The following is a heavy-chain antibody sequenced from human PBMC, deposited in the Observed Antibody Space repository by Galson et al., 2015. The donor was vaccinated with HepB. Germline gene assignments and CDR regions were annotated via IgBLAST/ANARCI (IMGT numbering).Heavy chain of an antibody. V-gene: IGHV4-4*08. Sequence: ETLSLTCTVSGASMTSWHWSWIRQPPGKGLEWIGYIYSSGSPNYNPSFQSRVSMSIDRSQSQFSLSLTSVTAADTAVYCCATLPGRYYFETGGYFAYWEDFWGPGTLVTVSS. CDR1: GASMTSWH. D-gene: IGHD3-22*01. CDR3: ATLPGRYYFETGGYFAYWEDF. J-gene: IGHJ4*02. CDR2: IYSSGSP.